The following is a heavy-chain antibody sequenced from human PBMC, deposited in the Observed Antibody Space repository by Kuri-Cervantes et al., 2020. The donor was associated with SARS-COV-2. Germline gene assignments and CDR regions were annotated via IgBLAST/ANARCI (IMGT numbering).Heavy chain of an antibody. V-gene: IGHV3-23*03. CDR3: AKGGGSPSVDFDY. CDR1: GFTFSSYA. Sequence: GESLKISCAASGFTFSSYAMSWARQAPGKGLEWVSVIYSGGSSTYYADSVKGRFTISRDNSKNTLYLQMNSLRAEDTAVYYCAKGGGSPSVDFDYWGQGTLVTVSS. D-gene: IGHD1-26*01. CDR2: IYSGGSST. J-gene: IGHJ4*02.